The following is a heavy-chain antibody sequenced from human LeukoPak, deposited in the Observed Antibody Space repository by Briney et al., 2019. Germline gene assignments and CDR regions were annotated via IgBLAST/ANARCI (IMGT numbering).Heavy chain of an antibody. CDR1: GLTFSSYW. CDR3: ASRSSVAASGPG. Sequence: GGSLRLSCAASGLTFSSYWMSWVRQAPGKGLEWVANINQDGSEKYYVDSVKGRFTISRDNAKNSLYLQMSSLRADDTALYYCASRSSVAASGPGWGQGTLVTVSS. J-gene: IGHJ4*02. V-gene: IGHV3-7*01. CDR2: INQDGSEK. D-gene: IGHD2-15*01.